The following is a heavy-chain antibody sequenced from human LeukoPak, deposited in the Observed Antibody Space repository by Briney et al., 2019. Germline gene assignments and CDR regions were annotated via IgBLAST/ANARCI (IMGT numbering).Heavy chain of an antibody. CDR2: VNAGNGNT. Sequence: ASVKVSCEASGYTFTSYAMHWVRQAPGQRLEWMGWVNAGNGNTKYSQKFQGRVTITRDTSASTAYMELSSLRSEDTAVYYCARAGVVVVAATKFWFDPWGQGTLVTVSS. V-gene: IGHV1-3*01. CDR3: ARAGVVVVAATKFWFDP. CDR1: GYTFTSYA. J-gene: IGHJ5*02. D-gene: IGHD2-15*01.